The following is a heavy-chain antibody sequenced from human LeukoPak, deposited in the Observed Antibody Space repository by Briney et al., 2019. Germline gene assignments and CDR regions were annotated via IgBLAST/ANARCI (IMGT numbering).Heavy chain of an antibody. J-gene: IGHJ4*02. CDR3: ARLRFSIAARPIDY. D-gene: IGHD6-6*01. CDR2: ISSSSSYI. V-gene: IGHV3-21*01. Sequence: GGSLRLSCAASGFTFSSYSMNWVRQAPGKGLEWVSPISSSSSYIYYAGSVKGRFTISRDNAKNSLYLQMNSLRAEDTAVYYCARLRFSIAARPIDYWGQGTLVTVSS. CDR1: GFTFSSYS.